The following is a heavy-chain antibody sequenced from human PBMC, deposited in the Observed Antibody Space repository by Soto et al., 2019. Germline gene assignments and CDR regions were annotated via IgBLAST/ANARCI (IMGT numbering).Heavy chain of an antibody. CDR1: GFTFSSYS. J-gene: IGHJ3*02. D-gene: IGHD6-13*01. V-gene: IGHV3-48*04. Sequence: GGSLRLSCAASGFTFSSYSMNWVRQAPGKGLEWVSYISSSSSTKYYADSVKGRFTISRDNAKNSLYLQMNSLRAEDTAVYYCSREGYSSSWHAFDIWGQGTMVTVSS. CDR3: SREGYSSSWHAFDI. CDR2: ISSSSSTK.